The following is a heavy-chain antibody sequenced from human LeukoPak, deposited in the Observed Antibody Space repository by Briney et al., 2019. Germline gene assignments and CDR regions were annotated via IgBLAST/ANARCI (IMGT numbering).Heavy chain of an antibody. CDR3: AKDVEWVAGMFDY. Sequence: GSLRLSCAASGFTFSSYAMSWVRQAPGKGLEWVSAISGSGGSTYYADSAKGRFTISRDNSKKTLYLQMNSLRAEDTAVYYCAKDVEWVAGMFDYWGQGTLVTVSS. D-gene: IGHD3-3*01. CDR2: ISGSGGST. J-gene: IGHJ4*02. CDR1: GFTFSSYA. V-gene: IGHV3-23*01.